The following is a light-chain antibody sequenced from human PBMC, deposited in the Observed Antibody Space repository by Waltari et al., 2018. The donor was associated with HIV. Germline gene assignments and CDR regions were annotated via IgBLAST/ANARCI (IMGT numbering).Light chain of an antibody. CDR2: AAS. J-gene: IGKJ1*01. Sequence: DIQMTQSPPFLSASVGDRVTITCRARQTIRSNLNWYHQKPGKDPKLLIYAASSLQIRVPSRFSGSGSGTDFTLTITSLQPEDFAIYHCHQSYSNPPTFGQGTKVEIK. CDR3: HQSYSNPPT. V-gene: IGKV1-39*01. CDR1: QTIRSN.